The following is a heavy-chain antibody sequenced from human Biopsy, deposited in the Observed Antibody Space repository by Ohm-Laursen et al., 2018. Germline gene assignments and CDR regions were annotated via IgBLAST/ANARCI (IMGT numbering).Heavy chain of an antibody. J-gene: IGHJ6*02. Sequence: GTLSPTCTVSGGSVSDSFHFWSWIRQPPGKGLEWIGDVYYSGTTNYNPSLKSRLTISVDTSKNQFSLNLNSVTAADTAVYFCARDVKRYCSGTSCYSGYFGMDVWGQGTTVTVS. CDR3: ARDVKRYCSGTSCYSGYFGMDV. V-gene: IGHV4-61*01. D-gene: IGHD2-2*01. CDR1: GGSVSDSFHF. CDR2: VYYSGTT.